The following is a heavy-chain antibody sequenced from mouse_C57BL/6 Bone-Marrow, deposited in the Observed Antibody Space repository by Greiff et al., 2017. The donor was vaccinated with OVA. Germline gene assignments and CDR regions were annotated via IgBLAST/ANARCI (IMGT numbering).Heavy chain of an antibody. CDR1: GYAFSSYW. J-gene: IGHJ2*01. Sequence: VQLQQSGAELVKPGASVKISCKASGYAFSSYWMNWVKQRPGKGLEWIGQIYPGDGDTNYNGKFKGKATLTADKSSITAYMQLSSLTSEDSAVDFCARSMRPYDYDGVFDYWGQGTTLTVSS. D-gene: IGHD2-4*01. CDR3: ARSMRPYDYDGVFDY. CDR2: IYPGDGDT. V-gene: IGHV1-80*01.